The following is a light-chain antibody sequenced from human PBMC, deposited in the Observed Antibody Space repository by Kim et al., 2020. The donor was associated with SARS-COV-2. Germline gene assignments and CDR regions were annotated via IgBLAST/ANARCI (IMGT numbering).Light chain of an antibody. Sequence: ASVGDRVTITCRASQSISSYLHWYQQKPGKAPKFLIYAASSLQSGVPSRFSGSGSGTDFTLTISSLQPEDFATYYCQQSYSTPRTFGQGTKVDIK. CDR2: AAS. J-gene: IGKJ1*01. CDR3: QQSYSTPRT. V-gene: IGKV1-39*01. CDR1: QSISSY.